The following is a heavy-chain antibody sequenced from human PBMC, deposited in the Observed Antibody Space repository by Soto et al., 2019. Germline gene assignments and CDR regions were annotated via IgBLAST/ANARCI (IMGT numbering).Heavy chain of an antibody. J-gene: IGHJ4*02. V-gene: IGHV3-23*01. D-gene: IGHD1-26*01. Sequence: EVQLLESGGGLVQPGGSLRLSCAASGFTFSSYAMSWVRQAPGKGLEWVSAISGSGGSTYYADSVKGRFTISRDNSTSTLYRQMNSLRAEDTAVYYCAKDRGWELPSTDDYWGQGSLVTVSS. CDR2: ISGSGGST. CDR1: GFTFSSYA. CDR3: AKDRGWELPSTDDY.